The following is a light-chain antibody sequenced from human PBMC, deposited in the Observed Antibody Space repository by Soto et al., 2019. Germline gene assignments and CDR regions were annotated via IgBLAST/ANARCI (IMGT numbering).Light chain of an antibody. Sequence: QPVLTQSPSASASLGASVKLTCTLSSGHSSYAIAWHQQQPEKGPRYLMKLNSDGSHSKGDGIHDRFSGSSSGAERYLTISSLQSEDEADYYCQTWGTGTWVFGGGTQLTVL. CDR1: SGHSSYA. J-gene: IGLJ3*02. CDR3: QTWGTGTWV. CDR2: LNSDGSH. V-gene: IGLV4-69*01.